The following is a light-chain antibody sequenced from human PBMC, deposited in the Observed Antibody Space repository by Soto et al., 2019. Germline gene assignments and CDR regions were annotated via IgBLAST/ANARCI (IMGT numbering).Light chain of an antibody. J-gene: IGKJ3*01. V-gene: IGKV3-20*01. CDR2: HVS. CDR3: HQYGSPPFT. Sequence: ENVLTQSPGTLSLSPGERATLSCRASQSVMGSYLAWYQQKPDHAPRLLIFHVSTRATGIPDRLSGSGSGTDFSLTVSRLEPEDSAVYYCHQYGSPPFTFGPGTKVDIK. CDR1: QSVMGSY.